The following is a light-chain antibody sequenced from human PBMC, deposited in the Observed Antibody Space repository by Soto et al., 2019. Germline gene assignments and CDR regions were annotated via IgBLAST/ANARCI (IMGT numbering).Light chain of an antibody. CDR1: QSISSS. Sequence: DIQMTQSPSTLSASVGDRVIIACRASQSISSSLAWYQQKPGKAPNLLIYWASSLESGVPSRFSGSGSGTEFTVTISSLQPDDFATYYCHQYNRFPYTFGQGTKLEIK. J-gene: IGKJ2*01. V-gene: IGKV1-5*03. CDR2: WAS. CDR3: HQYNRFPYT.